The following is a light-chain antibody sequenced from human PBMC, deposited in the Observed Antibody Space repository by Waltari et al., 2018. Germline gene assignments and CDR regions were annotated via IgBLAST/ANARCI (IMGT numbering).Light chain of an antibody. J-gene: IGLJ2*01. Sequence: QSALTQPASVSGSPGQSITISCTGSSSDVGHYDFVPWYQQYPGKAPKVIIYEVNQRPSGVSDRCSGAKSGNTASLTISGLQPEDEADYHCCSYATRNTPVAFGGGTKVTLL. CDR1: SSDVGHYDF. CDR3: CSYATRNTPVA. CDR2: EVN. V-gene: IGLV2-23*02.